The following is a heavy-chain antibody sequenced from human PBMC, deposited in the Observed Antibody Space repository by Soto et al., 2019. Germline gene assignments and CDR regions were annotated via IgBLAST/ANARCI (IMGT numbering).Heavy chain of an antibody. D-gene: IGHD3-22*01. CDR2: IYHSGST. CDR3: AREGYSSGYYYYYGMDV. Sequence: PSETLSLTCAVSGGSISSGGYSWSWIRQPPAKGLEWIGYIYHSGSTYYNPSLKSRVTISVDASKNQFSLKLSSVTAADTAVYYCAREGYSSGYYYYYGMDVWGQGTTVTV. J-gene: IGHJ6*02. V-gene: IGHV4-30-2*01. CDR1: GGSISSGGYS.